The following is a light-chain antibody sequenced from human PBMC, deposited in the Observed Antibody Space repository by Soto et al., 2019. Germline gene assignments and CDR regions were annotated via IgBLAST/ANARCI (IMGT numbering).Light chain of an antibody. CDR1: QSIANND. CDR3: QQYGSSPALT. CDR2: GAS. Sequence: EIMLTQSPGTLSLSPGERATLSCRASQSIANNDLAWYQQKPGQTPRLLIYGASSRATAISDRFSGSGSGTDFTLTISRLEPEDFAVYYCQQYGSSPALTFGGGTKVEIK. V-gene: IGKV3-20*01. J-gene: IGKJ4*01.